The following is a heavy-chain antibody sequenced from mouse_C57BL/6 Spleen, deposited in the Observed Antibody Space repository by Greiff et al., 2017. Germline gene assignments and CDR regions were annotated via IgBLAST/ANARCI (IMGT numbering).Heavy chain of an antibody. D-gene: IGHD2-3*01. CDR1: GFTFSDYY. J-gene: IGHJ4*01. CDR3: ASSIYDGYYSYAMDY. V-gene: IGHV5-12*01. Sequence: EVKLMESGGGLVQPGGSLKLSCAASGFTFSDYYMYWVRQTPEKRLEWVAYISNGGGSTYYPDTVKGRFTISRDNAKNTLYLQMSRLTSEDSAMYYCASSIYDGYYSYAMDYWGQGTSVTVSS. CDR2: ISNGGGST.